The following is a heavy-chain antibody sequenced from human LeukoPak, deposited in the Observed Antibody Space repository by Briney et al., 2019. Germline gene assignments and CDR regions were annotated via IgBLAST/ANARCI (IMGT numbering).Heavy chain of an antibody. Sequence: GGSLRLSCAASGFTFSSYSMNWVRQAPGQGLEWASYISSSSSTIYYADSVKGRFTISRDNAKNSLYLQMNSLRAEDTAVYYCATFKASLGLDPWGQGTLVTVSS. V-gene: IGHV3-48*01. CDR1: GFTFSSYS. J-gene: IGHJ5*02. CDR3: ATFKASLGLDP. CDR2: ISSSSSTI.